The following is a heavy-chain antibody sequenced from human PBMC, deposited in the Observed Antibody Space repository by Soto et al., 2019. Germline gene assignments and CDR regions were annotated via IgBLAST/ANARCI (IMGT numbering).Heavy chain of an antibody. CDR2: ISPSGDNT. CDR1: GFTFSNYV. Sequence: GGSLRLSCAASGFTFSNYVMGWVRQTPREGLEWVSTISPSGDNTAYADSVKGRFTISRDNSRDTLYLQMNSLRADDTAMYYCAKGDSNRLGNFDYWGRGTLVTVSS. D-gene: IGHD4-4*01. CDR3: AKGDSNRLGNFDY. V-gene: IGHV3-23*01. J-gene: IGHJ4*02.